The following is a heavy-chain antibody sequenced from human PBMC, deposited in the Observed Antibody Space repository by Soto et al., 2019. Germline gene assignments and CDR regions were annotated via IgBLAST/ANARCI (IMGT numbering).Heavy chain of an antibody. CDR2: ISGSGGST. Sequence: GGSLRLSCAASGFTFSSYAMSWVRQAPGKGLEWVSAISGSGGSTYYADSVKGRFTISRDNSKNTLYLQMNSLRAEDTAVYYCAKDLDIAVAGIVDYWGQGTLVTVSS. D-gene: IGHD6-19*01. J-gene: IGHJ4*02. CDR3: AKDLDIAVAGIVDY. V-gene: IGHV3-23*01. CDR1: GFTFSSYA.